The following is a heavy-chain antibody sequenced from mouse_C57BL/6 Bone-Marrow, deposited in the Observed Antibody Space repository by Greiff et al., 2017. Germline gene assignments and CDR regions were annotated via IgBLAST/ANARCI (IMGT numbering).Heavy chain of an antibody. V-gene: IGHV1-61*01. CDR3: ARGYYSYYFDY. J-gene: IGHJ2*01. CDR2: IYPSDSET. CDR1: GYTFTSYW. Sequence: QVQLQQPGAELVRPGSSVKLSCKASGYTFTSYWMDWVKQRPGQGLEWIGNIYPSDSETHYNQKFKDKATLTVDKSSSTAYMQLSILTSEDSAVYYCARGYYSYYFDYWGQGTTLTVSS. D-gene: IGHD2-3*01.